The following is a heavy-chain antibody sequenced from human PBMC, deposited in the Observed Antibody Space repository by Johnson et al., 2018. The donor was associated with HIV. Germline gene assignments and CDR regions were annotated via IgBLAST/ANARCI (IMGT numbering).Heavy chain of an antibody. CDR1: GFTFSSYD. J-gene: IGHJ3*01. CDR2: IRYDGSNK. Sequence: QMLLVESGGGVVQPGRSLRVSCGASGFTFSSYDMHWVRQAPGKGLEWVEFIRYDGSNKYYADSVKGRFTISRDNSKNTLFLQMSSLRAEDTAVYFCARGYCTSSSQCDAFDRWSQGTMVTVSS. V-gene: IGHV3-30*02. D-gene: IGHD2-2*01. CDR3: ARGYCTSSSQCDAFDR.